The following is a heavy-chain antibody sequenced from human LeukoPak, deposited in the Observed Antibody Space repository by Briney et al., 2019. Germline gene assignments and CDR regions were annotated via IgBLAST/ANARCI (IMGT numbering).Heavy chain of an antibody. CDR1: GFTVSNSF. V-gene: IGHV3-53*01. J-gene: IGHJ4*02. CDR3: ARDDRIAAAGTFDY. D-gene: IGHD6-13*01. Sequence: GGSLRLSCAASGFTVSNSFMSWVRQAPGKGLEWVSVYSGGTTYYADSVKGRFTIPRDNSKNTLYLQMNSLRAEDTALYYCARDDRIAAAGTFDYWGQGTLVTVSS. CDR2: YSGGTT.